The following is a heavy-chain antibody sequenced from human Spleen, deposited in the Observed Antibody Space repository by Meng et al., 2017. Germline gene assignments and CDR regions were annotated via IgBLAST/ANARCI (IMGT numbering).Heavy chain of an antibody. CDR1: GYTFTSYG. V-gene: IGHV1-69*05. CDR3: ARAAVYYDRTFDI. Sequence: SVKVSCKASGYTFTSYGISWVRQAPGQGLEWMGGIIPIFGTANYAQKFQGRVTITTDESTSTAYMELSSLRSEDTAVYYCARAAVYYDRTFDIWGQGTMVTVSS. D-gene: IGHD3-22*01. J-gene: IGHJ3*02. CDR2: IIPIFGTA.